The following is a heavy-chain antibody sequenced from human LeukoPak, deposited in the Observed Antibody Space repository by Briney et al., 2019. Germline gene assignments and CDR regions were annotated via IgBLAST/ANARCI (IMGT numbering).Heavy chain of an antibody. CDR2: INSDGSST. D-gene: IGHD1-26*01. V-gene: IGHV3-74*01. CDR3: AKDLSGIYYFDY. Sequence: GGSLRLSCAASGFTFSSYWMHWVRKAPGRGLVWVSRINSDGSSTSYADSVKGRFTISRDNSKNTLYLQMNSLRAEDTAVHYCAKDLSGIYYFDYWGQGTLVTVSS. J-gene: IGHJ4*02. CDR1: GFTFSSYW.